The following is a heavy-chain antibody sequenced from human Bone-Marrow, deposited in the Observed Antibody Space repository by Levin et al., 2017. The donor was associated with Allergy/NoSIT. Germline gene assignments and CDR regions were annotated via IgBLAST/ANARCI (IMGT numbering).Heavy chain of an antibody. J-gene: IGHJ4*01. CDR1: GFIVSGRQ. CDR3: ATHYNLDH. V-gene: IGHV3-53*01. Sequence: GGSLRLSCAASGFIVSGRQMSWVRQAPGKGLEWVSLIYSGGHTQYADSVNGRFTISRDDNTLYLQMHSLKPDDTAVYYCATHYNLDHWGQGTLVTVSS. D-gene: IGHD1-1*01. CDR2: IYSGGHT.